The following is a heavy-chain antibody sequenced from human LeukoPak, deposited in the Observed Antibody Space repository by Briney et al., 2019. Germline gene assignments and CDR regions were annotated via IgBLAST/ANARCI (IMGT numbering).Heavy chain of an antibody. CDR1: GGTFSSYA. V-gene: IGHV1-69*05. J-gene: IGHJ4*02. Sequence: HWASVKVSCKASGGTFSSYAISWVRQAPGQGLEWMGRIIPIFGTANYAQMFQGRVTITTDESTSTAYMELSSLRSEDTAVYYCARGGDYGDYPDYWGQGTLVTVSS. CDR2: IIPIFGTA. D-gene: IGHD4-17*01. CDR3: ARGGDYGDYPDY.